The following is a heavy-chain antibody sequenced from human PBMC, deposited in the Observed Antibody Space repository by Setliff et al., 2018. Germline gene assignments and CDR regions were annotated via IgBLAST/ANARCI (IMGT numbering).Heavy chain of an antibody. CDR2: IKSKPDGGTT. J-gene: IGHJ4*02. V-gene: IGHV3-15*01. Sequence: SLKISCAASGFTFTNSWMNWVRQAPGKGLEWVGRIKSKPDGGTTDYAAPVKGRFTISRDDSEGTLYLQMNSLKTEDTAVYYCTTDPYWSDYWGQGTLVTVSS. CDR1: GFTFTNSW. CDR3: TTDPYWSDY. D-gene: IGHD2-8*02.